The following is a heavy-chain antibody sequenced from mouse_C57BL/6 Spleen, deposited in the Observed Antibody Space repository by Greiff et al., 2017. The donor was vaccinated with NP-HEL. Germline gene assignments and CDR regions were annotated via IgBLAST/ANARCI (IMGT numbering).Heavy chain of an antibody. Sequence: VQLQQPGAELVKPGASVKLSCKASGYTFTSYWMHWVKQRPGRGLGWIGRIDPNSGGTKYNEKFKSKATLTVDKPSSTAYMQLSSLTSEDSAVYYCARYSNYLSYFDVWGTGTTVTVSS. V-gene: IGHV1-72*01. D-gene: IGHD2-5*01. J-gene: IGHJ1*03. CDR1: GYTFTSYW. CDR3: ARYSNYLSYFDV. CDR2: IDPNSGGT.